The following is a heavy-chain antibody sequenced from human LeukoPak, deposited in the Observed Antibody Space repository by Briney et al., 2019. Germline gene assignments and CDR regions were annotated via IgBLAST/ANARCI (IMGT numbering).Heavy chain of an antibody. CDR2: ISSSSSYI. V-gene: IGHV3-21*01. CDR3: AKDRSSGYQLLPGYYYYYMDV. Sequence: GGSLRLSCAASGFTFSSYSMNWVRQAPGKGLEWVSSISSSSSYIYYADPVKGRFTISRDNAKNSLYLQMNSLRAEDTAVYYCAKDRSSGYQLLPGYYYYYMDVWGKGTTVTVSS. J-gene: IGHJ6*03. CDR1: GFTFSSYS. D-gene: IGHD2-2*01.